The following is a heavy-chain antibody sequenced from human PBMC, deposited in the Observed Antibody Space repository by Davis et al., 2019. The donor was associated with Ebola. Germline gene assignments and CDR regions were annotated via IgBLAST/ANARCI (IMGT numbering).Heavy chain of an antibody. CDR2: ISYDGSNK. D-gene: IGHD3-3*01. V-gene: IGHV3-30-3*01. CDR1: GFTFSSYA. J-gene: IGHJ6*03. CDR3: ARVFREQGRKRITIFGVGWYYYYYMDV. Sequence: PGGSLRLSCAASGFTFSSYAMHWVRQAPGKGLEWVAVISYDGSNKYYADSVKGRFTISRDNSKNTLYLQMNSLRAEDTAVYYCARVFREQGRKRITIFGVGWYYYYYMDVWGKGTTVTVSS.